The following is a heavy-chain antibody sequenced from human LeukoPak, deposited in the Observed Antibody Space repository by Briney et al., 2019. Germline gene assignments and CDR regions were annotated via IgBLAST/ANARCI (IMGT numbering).Heavy chain of an antibody. CDR2: INHSGST. Sequence: SETLSLTCAVYGGSFSGYYWSWIRQPPGKELEWIGEINHSGSTNYNPSLKSRVTISVDTSKNQFSLKLSSVTAADTAVYYCARLTPGKNWFDPWGHGTLVTVS. J-gene: IGHJ5*02. CDR3: ARLTPGKNWFDP. CDR1: GGSFSGYY. D-gene: IGHD3-10*01. V-gene: IGHV4-34*01.